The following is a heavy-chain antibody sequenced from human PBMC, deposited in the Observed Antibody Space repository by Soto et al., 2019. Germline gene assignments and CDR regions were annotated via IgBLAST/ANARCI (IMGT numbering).Heavy chain of an antibody. CDR2: ISQDGRDT. CDR1: GFTFSNYW. J-gene: IGHJ4*02. V-gene: IGHV3-74*01. D-gene: IGHD2-15*01. CDR3: ARVLIGGHIDC. Sequence: PWGSLRLSCAASGFTFSNYWRYWVLQAPGKGLVWVSRISQDGRDTVYADSVRGRITVSRDNAKNTMYLQMNSLTAEDTAVYHCARVLIGGHIDCWGQGTLVTVS.